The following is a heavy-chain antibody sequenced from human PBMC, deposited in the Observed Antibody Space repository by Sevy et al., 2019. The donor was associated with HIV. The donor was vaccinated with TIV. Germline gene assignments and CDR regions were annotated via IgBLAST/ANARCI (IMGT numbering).Heavy chain of an antibody. CDR1: GFTFSFYA. Sequence: GGSLRLSCAGSGFTFSFYAMHWVRQAPGKGLEWVAVISYNGNNKKYADSVKGRFTISRDNSKNTVYLQMNSLRGEDTAAYYGAREGLVPTATPDRYYFYGMDIWGQGTTVTVSS. CDR3: AREGLVPTATPDRYYFYGMDI. V-gene: IGHV3-30*04. J-gene: IGHJ6*02. CDR2: ISYNGNNK. D-gene: IGHD2-2*01.